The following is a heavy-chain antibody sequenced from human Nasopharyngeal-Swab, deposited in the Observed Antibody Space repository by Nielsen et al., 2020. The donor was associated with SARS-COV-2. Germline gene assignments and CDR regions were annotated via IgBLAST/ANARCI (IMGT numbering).Heavy chain of an antibody. D-gene: IGHD3-10*01. J-gene: IGHJ5*02. V-gene: IGHV3-23*01. CDR1: GFTFSNHA. Sequence: GGSLRLSCAASGFTFSNHAMTWVRQAPGKWLEWVSSVSGSSGRTYYADSVKGRFTISRHNSKNTLYLEMNSLRADDTAIYYCAKDSLYYGSGSFQNWFDPWGQGTQVTVSS. CDR2: VSGSSGRT. CDR3: AKDSLYYGSGSFQNWFDP.